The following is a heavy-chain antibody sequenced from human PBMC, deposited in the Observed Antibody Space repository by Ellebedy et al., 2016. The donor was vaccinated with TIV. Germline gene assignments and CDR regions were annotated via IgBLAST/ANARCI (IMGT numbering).Heavy chain of an antibody. V-gene: IGHV3-66*01. D-gene: IGHD2-15*01. CDR1: GFTVSNNY. CDR2: IYSGGGT. Sequence: GESLKISCAASGFTVSNNYMSWVRQAPGKGLEWVSLIYSGGGTYYSDSVKGRFTLSRDNSKNTLYLQMNRLRAEDTALYYCAKGCGGSCYWEAYWGQGTLVTVSS. J-gene: IGHJ4*02. CDR3: AKGCGGSCYWEAY.